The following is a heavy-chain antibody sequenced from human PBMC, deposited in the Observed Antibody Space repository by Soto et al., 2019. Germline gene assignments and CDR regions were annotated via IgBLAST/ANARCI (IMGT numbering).Heavy chain of an antibody. V-gene: IGHV1-18*01. CDR1: GYTFTSYG. CDR3: ARDPIDYYDSSGYYLGASTFDI. D-gene: IGHD3-22*01. Sequence: ASVKVSCKASGYTFTSYGSSWVRQAPGQGLEWMGWISAYNGNTNYAQKLQGRVTMTTDTSTSTAYMELRSLRSDDTAVYYCARDPIDYYDSSGYYLGASTFDIWGQGTMVTVSS. CDR2: ISAYNGNT. J-gene: IGHJ3*02.